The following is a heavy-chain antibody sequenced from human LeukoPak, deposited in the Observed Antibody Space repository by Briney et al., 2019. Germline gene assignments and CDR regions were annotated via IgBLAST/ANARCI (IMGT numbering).Heavy chain of an antibody. CDR2: INSDGRTT. D-gene: IGHD3-22*01. Sequence: GGSLRLSCAASGFIFSGYWMHWVRQAPGKGLVWVSRINSDGRTTTYADSVKGRFTISRDNSKNTLYLQMNSLRAEDTAVYYCAKTRKITMIVVAPDCFWGQGTLVTVSS. CDR3: AKTRKITMIVVAPDCF. J-gene: IGHJ4*02. V-gene: IGHV3-74*01. CDR1: GFIFSGYW.